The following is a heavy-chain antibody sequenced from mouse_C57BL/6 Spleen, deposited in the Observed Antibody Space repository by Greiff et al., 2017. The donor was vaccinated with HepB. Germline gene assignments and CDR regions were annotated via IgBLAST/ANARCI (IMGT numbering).Heavy chain of an antibody. Sequence: VQLQQPGAELVKPGASVKMSCKASGYNFTSYWITWVKQRPGQCLEWIGDIYPGSGSTNYNAKFKSKSTLTVDTSASTAYMQLSSLTSEDSAVYYCARRTTEHAMDYWGQGTSVTVSS. CDR1: GYNFTSYW. CDR2: IYPGSGST. CDR3: ARRTTEHAMDY. J-gene: IGHJ4*01. D-gene: IGHD1-1*01. V-gene: IGHV1-55*01.